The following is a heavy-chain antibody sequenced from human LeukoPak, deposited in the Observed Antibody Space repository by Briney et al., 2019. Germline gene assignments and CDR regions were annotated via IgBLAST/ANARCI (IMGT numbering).Heavy chain of an antibody. CDR2: ISGSGGST. V-gene: IGHV3-23*01. D-gene: IGHD6-13*01. CDR3: AKPPYSSSWYAFVY. J-gene: IGHJ4*02. CDR1: GFTFSSYA. Sequence: TGGSLRLSCAASGFTFSSYAMSCVRQAPGKGLEWGSDISGSGGSTYYADSVKGRFTISRDNSKNTLYLHMNSLRAEDTAVYYCAKPPYSSSWYAFVYWGQGTRVSVSS.